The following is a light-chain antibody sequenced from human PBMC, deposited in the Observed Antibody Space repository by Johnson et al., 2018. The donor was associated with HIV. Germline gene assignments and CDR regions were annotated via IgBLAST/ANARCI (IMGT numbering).Light chain of an antibody. CDR2: DNN. CDR1: SSNIGNHY. Sequence: QSVLTQPPSVSAAPGQKVTISCSGTSSNIGNHYVSWYQLLPGTAPKLLIYDNNQRPSGIPDRFSVSKSGTSATLGITGLQTGDEADYYFGTWDSSLSTYVFGSGTKVTVL. V-gene: IGLV1-51*01. J-gene: IGLJ1*01. CDR3: GTWDSSLSTYV.